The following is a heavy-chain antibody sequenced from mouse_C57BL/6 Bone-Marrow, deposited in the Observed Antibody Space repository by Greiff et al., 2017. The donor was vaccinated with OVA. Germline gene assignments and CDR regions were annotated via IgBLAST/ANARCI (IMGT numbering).Heavy chain of an antibody. D-gene: IGHD2-4*01. Sequence: EVQLVESGGGLVQSGRSLRLSCATSGFTFSDFYMEWVRQAPGKGLEWIAASRNKANDYTTEYSASVKGRFIVSRDTSQSILYLQMNALRAEDTAIYYCARGGYYDYDGHWYFDVWGTGTTVTVSS. CDR3: ARGGYYDYDGHWYFDV. CDR2: SRNKANDYTT. J-gene: IGHJ1*03. V-gene: IGHV7-1*01. CDR1: GFTFSDFY.